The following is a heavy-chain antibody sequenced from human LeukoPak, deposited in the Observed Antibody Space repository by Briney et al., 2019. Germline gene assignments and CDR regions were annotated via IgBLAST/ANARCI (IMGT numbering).Heavy chain of an antibody. CDR1: GLSISTYY. V-gene: IGHV4-59*01. D-gene: IGHD5-18*01. Sequence: SETLSLTCTASGLSISTYYWSWIRQSPGKGLEWIGYIFYSGRTSYNPSLKSRVTISIDTSTNQFSLILKSVTGADTGVYYCARAGGANTAMDLDYWGQGTLVSVCS. CDR3: ARAGGANTAMDLDY. CDR2: IFYSGRT. J-gene: IGHJ4*02.